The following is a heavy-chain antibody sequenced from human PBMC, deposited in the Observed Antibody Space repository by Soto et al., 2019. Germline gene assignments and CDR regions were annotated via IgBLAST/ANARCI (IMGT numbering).Heavy chain of an antibody. D-gene: IGHD3-22*01. CDR3: ARDSGLSGYAFDI. Sequence: QVQLVQSGPDVKKPGASVKVSCKASGYIFTSYGISWVRQAPGQGLEWMGWISAYNGNTNYAQRLQGRVLMTTDTSASTAYIELRSLRSDDTAVYYCARDSGLSGYAFDIWGQGTMVTVSS. CDR1: GYIFTSYG. V-gene: IGHV1-18*01. J-gene: IGHJ3*02. CDR2: ISAYNGNT.